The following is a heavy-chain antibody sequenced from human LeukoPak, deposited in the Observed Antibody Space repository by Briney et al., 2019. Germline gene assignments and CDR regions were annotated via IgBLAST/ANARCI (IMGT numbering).Heavy chain of an antibody. CDR3: ARHLGMIDY. Sequence: SETLSLTCTVSGGSISSSSYYWSWIRQPPGKGLESIGEINHSGSTNYNPSLKSRVTISVDTSKNQFSLKLSSVTAADTAVYYCARHLGMIDYWGQGTLVTVSS. CDR1: GGSISSSSYY. J-gene: IGHJ4*02. D-gene: IGHD7-27*01. CDR2: INHSGST. V-gene: IGHV4-39*01.